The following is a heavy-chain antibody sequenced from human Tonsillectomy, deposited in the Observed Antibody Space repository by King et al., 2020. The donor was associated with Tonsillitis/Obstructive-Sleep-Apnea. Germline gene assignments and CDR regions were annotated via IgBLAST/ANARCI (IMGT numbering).Heavy chain of an antibody. D-gene: IGHD6-19*01. CDR1: VFTFSSYA. CDR2: ISYDGSNK. J-gene: IGHJ6*03. V-gene: IGHV3-30*04. CDR3: AREVSGWYPYYYYYYMDV. Sequence: VQLVESGGGVVQPGRSLRLSCAASVFTFSSYAMHWVRQAPGKGLEWVAVISYDGSNKYYADSVKGRFTISRDNSKNTLYLQMNSLRAEDTAVYYCAREVSGWYPYYYYYYMDVWGKGTTVTVSS.